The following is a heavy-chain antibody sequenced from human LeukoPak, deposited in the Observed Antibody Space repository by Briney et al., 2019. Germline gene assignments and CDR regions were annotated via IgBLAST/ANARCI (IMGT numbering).Heavy chain of an antibody. J-gene: IGHJ3*02. CDR3: ARVQSGSDAFDI. CDR2: ISTDGSNR. V-gene: IGHV3-30-3*01. Sequence: GGSLRLSCAASGYAFSSYAMHWVRQAPGKGPEWVAAISTDGSNRFYADSVKGRLTFSRDNSKNTLYLQMNSLRVEDTATYYCARVQSGSDAFDIWGQGRMVTVSS. CDR1: GYAFSSYA.